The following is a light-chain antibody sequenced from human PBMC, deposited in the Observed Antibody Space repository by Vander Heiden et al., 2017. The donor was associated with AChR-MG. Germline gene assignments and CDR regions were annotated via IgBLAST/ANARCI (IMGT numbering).Light chain of an antibody. CDR1: QSISSY. CDR3: QQSDSTWT. Sequence: IQMTQSPSSLSASVGDRVTITCRASQSISSYLNWYQQKPGKAPKLLIYAASSLQSGVPSRFSGSGSGTDFTLTISSLQPEDFATYYCQQSDSTWTFGQGTKVEIK. V-gene: IGKV1-39*01. J-gene: IGKJ1*01. CDR2: AAS.